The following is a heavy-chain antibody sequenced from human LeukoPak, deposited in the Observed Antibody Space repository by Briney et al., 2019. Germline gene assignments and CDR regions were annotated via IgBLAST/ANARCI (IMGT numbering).Heavy chain of an antibody. V-gene: IGHV4-34*01. Sequence: SETLSLTCIVSGGSFSGYYWSWIRQPPGKGLEWIGEINHSGSTNYNPSLKSRVTISVDTSKNQFSLKLSSVTAADTAVYYCAREGTAMVQGGIDYWGQGTLVTVSS. CDR1: GGSFSGYY. CDR3: AREGTAMVQGGIDY. CDR2: INHSGST. D-gene: IGHD5-18*01. J-gene: IGHJ4*02.